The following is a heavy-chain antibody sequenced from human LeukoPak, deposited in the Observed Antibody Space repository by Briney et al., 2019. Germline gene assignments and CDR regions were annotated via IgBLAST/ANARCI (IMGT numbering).Heavy chain of an antibody. CDR3: AGEGMTTVTTGLGY. Sequence: SETLALTCAVYGGSFSGYYWSWIRQPPGKGREWIGEINHSGSTNYNPSLKSRVTISVDTSKDQFSLKLSSVTAADTAVYYCAGEGMTTVTTGLGYWGQGTLVTVSS. J-gene: IGHJ4*02. CDR2: INHSGST. D-gene: IGHD4-17*01. V-gene: IGHV4-34*01. CDR1: GGSFSGYY.